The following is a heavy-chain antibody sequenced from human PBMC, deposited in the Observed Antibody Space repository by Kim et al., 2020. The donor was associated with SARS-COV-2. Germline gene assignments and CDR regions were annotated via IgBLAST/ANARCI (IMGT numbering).Heavy chain of an antibody. Sequence: ASVKVSCKASGYTFTSYGISWVRQAPGQGLEWMGWISAYNGNTNYAQKLQGRVTMTTDTSTSTAYMELRSLRSDDTAVYYCARDRIHGYRCSSTSCYLSTAIDGFDIWGQGTMVTVSS. CDR1: GYTFTSYG. J-gene: IGHJ3*02. V-gene: IGHV1-18*01. CDR2: ISAYNGNT. CDR3: ARDRIHGYRCSSTSCYLSTAIDGFDI. D-gene: IGHD2-2*01.